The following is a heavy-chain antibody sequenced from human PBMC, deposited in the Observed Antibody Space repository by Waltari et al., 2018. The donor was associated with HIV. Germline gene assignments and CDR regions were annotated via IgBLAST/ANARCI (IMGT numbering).Heavy chain of an antibody. D-gene: IGHD3-10*01. Sequence: EVQLVESGGDLVQPGGSLRLTCAASGFTFNRSWMHWVRQAPGKGLVWVSRINNDGSSTSYADSVKGRFTISRDNAKNTVYLQMNSLRAEDTAVYYCASLSYGSGDRDFDYWGQGTLVTVSS. CDR2: INNDGSST. CDR1: GFTFNRSW. CDR3: ASLSYGSGDRDFDY. V-gene: IGHV3-74*01. J-gene: IGHJ4*02.